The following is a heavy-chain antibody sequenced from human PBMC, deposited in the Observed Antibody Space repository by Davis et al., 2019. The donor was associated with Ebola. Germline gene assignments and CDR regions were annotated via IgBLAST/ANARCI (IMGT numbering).Heavy chain of an antibody. D-gene: IGHD3-10*01. CDR3: ARDGSGGSYKDDAFDI. CDR2: IIPIFGTA. V-gene: IGHV1-69*05. J-gene: IGHJ3*02. Sequence: SVKVSCKASGGTFSSYAISWVRQAPGQGLEWMGGIIPIFGTANYAQKFQGRVTITRDTSASTAYMELSSLRSEDTAVYYCARDGSGGSYKDDAFDIWGQGTVVTVSS. CDR1: GGTFSSYA.